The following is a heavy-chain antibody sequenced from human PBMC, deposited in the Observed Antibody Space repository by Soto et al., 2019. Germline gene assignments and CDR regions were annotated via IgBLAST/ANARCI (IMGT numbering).Heavy chain of an antibody. CDR1: GYTFTGYY. D-gene: IGHD3-10*01. V-gene: IGHV1-2*04. J-gene: IGHJ3*02. CDR3: ARDRGWDPPRHPNNAFDI. CDR2: INPNSGGT. Sequence: ASVKVSCKASGYTFTGYYMHWVRQAPGQGLEWMGWINPNSGGTNYAQKFQGWVTMTRDTSISTAYMELSRLRSDDTAVYYCARDRGWDPPRHPNNAFDIWGQGTMVTVSS.